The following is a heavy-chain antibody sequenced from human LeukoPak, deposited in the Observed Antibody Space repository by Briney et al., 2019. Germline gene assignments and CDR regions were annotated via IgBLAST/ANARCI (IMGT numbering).Heavy chain of an antibody. CDR2: VNTDGRTT. J-gene: IGHJ4*02. Sequence: GGSLRLSCAGSGFIVSSSYTSWVRQAPGKGLVWVSRVNTDGRTTNYADSVRGRFTISRDNAENTLYLQMNSLRVEDTAVYYCSMDLSGAHDYWGQGSVVTVSS. D-gene: IGHD2-2*03. V-gene: IGHV3-74*01. CDR3: SMDLSGAHDY. CDR1: GFIVSSSY.